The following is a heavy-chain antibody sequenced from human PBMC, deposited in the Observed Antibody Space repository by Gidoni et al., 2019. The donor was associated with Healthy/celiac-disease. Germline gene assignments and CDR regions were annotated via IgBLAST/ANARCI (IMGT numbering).Heavy chain of an antibody. CDR3: ARDVYYDFWSGYFHWFDP. J-gene: IGHJ5*02. D-gene: IGHD3-3*01. CDR1: GYTFTSYG. CDR2: ISAYNGNT. V-gene: IGHV1-18*01. Sequence: QVQLVQSGAEVKKPGASVTVSCKASGYTFTSYGISWVRQAPGQGLEWMGWISAYNGNTNYAQKLQGRVTMTTDTSTSTAYMELRSLRSDDTAVYYCARDVYYDFWSGYFHWFDPWGQGTLVTVSS.